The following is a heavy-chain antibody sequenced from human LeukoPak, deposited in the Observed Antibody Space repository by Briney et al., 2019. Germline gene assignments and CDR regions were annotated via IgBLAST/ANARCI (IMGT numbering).Heavy chain of an antibody. CDR1: GFTFSTYG. CDR2: ISYDGSNE. Sequence: GGSLRLSCAASGFTFSTYGMHWVRQAPGKGLEWMAVISYDGSNEYYADSVKGRFTISRNNSKNSLYLQMSSLRAEDTAVYYCAKEFNRGLPDYWGQGTLVTVSS. V-gene: IGHV3-30*18. J-gene: IGHJ4*02. D-gene: IGHD2-21*01. CDR3: AKEFNRGLPDY.